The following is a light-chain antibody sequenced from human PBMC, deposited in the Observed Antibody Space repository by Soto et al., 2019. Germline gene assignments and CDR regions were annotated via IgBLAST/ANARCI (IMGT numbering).Light chain of an antibody. CDR2: EVS. CDR3: SSYAGSNTYV. J-gene: IGLJ1*01. Sequence: QSALTQPPSASGSPGQSVTISCTGTGSDVGGYNYVSWYQHHPGKAPKLIIFEVSNRPSGVPDRFSGSKSGNTASLTVSGLQAEDEADYYCSSYAGSNTYVFGTGTKVTVL. V-gene: IGLV2-8*01. CDR1: GSDVGGYNY.